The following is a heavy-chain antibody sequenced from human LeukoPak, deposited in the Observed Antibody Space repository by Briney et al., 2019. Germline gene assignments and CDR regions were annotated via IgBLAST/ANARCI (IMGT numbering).Heavy chain of an antibody. CDR2: ISSSGSTI. CDR1: GFTFSSYE. Sequence: PGGSLRLSCAASGFTFSSYEMICVRQAPGKELEWLSYISSSGSTIYYADSVKGRFTISRDNAKNSLYLQMSSLRAEDTAVYFCARKLVHYFDYWGQGTLVTVSS. V-gene: IGHV3-48*03. J-gene: IGHJ4*02. CDR3: ARKLVHYFDY. D-gene: IGHD6-6*01.